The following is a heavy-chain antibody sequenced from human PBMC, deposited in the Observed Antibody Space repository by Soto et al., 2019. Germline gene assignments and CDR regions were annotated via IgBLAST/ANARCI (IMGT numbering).Heavy chain of an antibody. V-gene: IGHV4-59*01. CDR3: ARSDGRY. CDR2: IYYSGST. Sequence: QVQLQESGPGLVKPSETLSLTCTVSGGSISSYYWSWIRQPPGKGLEWIGYIYYSGSTNYKPSRKSPVSIAEDTSKNQFSLKLSSVTAADTAVYYCARSDGRYWGQGTLVTVSS. J-gene: IGHJ4*02. CDR1: GGSISSYY.